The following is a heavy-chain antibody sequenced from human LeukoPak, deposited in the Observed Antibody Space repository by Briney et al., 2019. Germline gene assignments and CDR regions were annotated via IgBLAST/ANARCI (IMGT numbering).Heavy chain of an antibody. Sequence: SETLSLTCAVYGGSFSAYSWTWIRQPPGKGLEWIGEINHSGGTNHNPSLRSRVSISRDSSKNQIFLKLRSMTAADTAVYYCAGPQAGAAFDIWSQGTMVTVSS. V-gene: IGHV4-34*01. CDR3: AGPQAGAAFDI. CDR2: INHSGGT. CDR1: GGSFSAYS. D-gene: IGHD6-13*01. J-gene: IGHJ3*02.